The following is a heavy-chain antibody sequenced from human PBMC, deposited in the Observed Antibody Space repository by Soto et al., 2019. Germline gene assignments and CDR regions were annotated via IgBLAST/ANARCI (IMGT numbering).Heavy chain of an antibody. D-gene: IGHD4-17*01. CDR3: AKKHTPSAATVPKRLSWSFDL. J-gene: IGHJ2*01. Sequence: QVQLVESGGGVVQPGRSLRLSCAASGFTFSSYGMHWVRQAPGKGLGWVAVISYDGSNKYYADSVKGRFTIARDNSKNPLYLQMNRLGAEDTAVYYCAKKHTPSAATVPKRLSWSFDLWGRGTLVTVCS. CDR1: GFTFSSYG. V-gene: IGHV3-30*18. CDR2: ISYDGSNK.